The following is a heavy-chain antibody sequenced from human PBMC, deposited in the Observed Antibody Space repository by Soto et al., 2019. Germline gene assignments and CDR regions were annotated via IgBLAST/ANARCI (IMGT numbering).Heavy chain of an antibody. V-gene: IGHV3-48*02. Sequence: EEQLVESGGGLVQPGGSLRLSCVASGFNSSIYSFNWVRQAPGKGLEWVAYISRSGDIRYYADSVKGRFTVSRDNATKAVYLQMNSLRDEDTAVYYCARDMPKWNYIFNFEYWGQGTVVTVSS. CDR2: ISRSGDIR. CDR1: GFNSSIYS. J-gene: IGHJ4*02. D-gene: IGHD1-7*01. CDR3: ARDMPKWNYIFNFEY.